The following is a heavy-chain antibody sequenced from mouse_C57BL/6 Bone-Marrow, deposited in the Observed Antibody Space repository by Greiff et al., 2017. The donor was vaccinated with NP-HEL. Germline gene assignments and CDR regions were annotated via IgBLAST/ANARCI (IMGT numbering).Heavy chain of an antibody. CDR3: ARGDYYGSIFAY. D-gene: IGHD1-1*01. Sequence: EVQLQESGGDLVKPGGSLKLSCAASGFTFSSYGMSWVRQTPDKRLEWVATISSGGSYTYYPDSVKGRFTISRDNAKNTLYLQMSSLKSEDTAMYYCARGDYYGSIFAYWGQGTLVTVSA. CDR1: GFTFSSYG. J-gene: IGHJ3*01. V-gene: IGHV5-6*01. CDR2: ISSGGSYT.